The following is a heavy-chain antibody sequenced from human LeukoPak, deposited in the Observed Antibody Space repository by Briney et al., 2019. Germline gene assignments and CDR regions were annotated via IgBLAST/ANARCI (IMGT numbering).Heavy chain of an antibody. Sequence: SETLSLTCTVSGGSISSSSYYWGWIRQPPGKGLEWIGSIYYSGSTYYNPSLKSRVTISIDTSKNQFSLKVTSVTAADTAVYFCARERPLTSGSYFDHWGQGTLVAVSS. D-gene: IGHD1-26*01. CDR2: IYYSGST. V-gene: IGHV4-39*07. CDR1: GGSISSSSYY. CDR3: ARERPLTSGSYFDH. J-gene: IGHJ4*02.